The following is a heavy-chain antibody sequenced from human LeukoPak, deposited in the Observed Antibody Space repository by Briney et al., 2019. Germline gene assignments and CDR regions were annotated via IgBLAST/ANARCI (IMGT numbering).Heavy chain of an antibody. CDR3: ARRYPPVRGVNVRPQEVRKYYFDY. D-gene: IGHD3-10*01. V-gene: IGHV6-1*01. CDR2: TYYRSKWYN. J-gene: IGHJ4*02. CDR1: GDSVSSNSAA. Sequence: SQTLSLTCAISGDSVSSNSAAWNWIRQSPSRGLEWLGRTYYRSKWYNDYAVSVKSRITINPDTSKNQFSLNLSSVTAADTAVYYCARRYPPVRGVNVRPQEVRKYYFDYWGQGTLVTVSS.